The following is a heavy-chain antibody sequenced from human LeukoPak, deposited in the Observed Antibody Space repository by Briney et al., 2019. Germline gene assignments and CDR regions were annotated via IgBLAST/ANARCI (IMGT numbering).Heavy chain of an antibody. Sequence: VASVKVSCKASGYTFTSHGISWVRQAPGQGLEWMGWMNPNSGNTGYAQKFQGRVTMTRNTSISTAYMELSSLRSEDTAVYYCARVYKRYFDWKAQYYFDYWGQGTLVTVSS. CDR3: ARVYKRYFDWKAQYYFDY. D-gene: IGHD3-9*01. V-gene: IGHV1-8*02. J-gene: IGHJ4*02. CDR1: GYTFTSHG. CDR2: MNPNSGNT.